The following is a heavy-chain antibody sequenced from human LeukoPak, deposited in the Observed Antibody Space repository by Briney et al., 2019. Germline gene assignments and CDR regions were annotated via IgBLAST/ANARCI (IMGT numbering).Heavy chain of an antibody. V-gene: IGHV3-23*01. J-gene: IGHJ3*02. Sequence: PGGSLRLSCAASGFTFSSYAMSWVRQAPGKGLEWVSAISGSGGSTYYADSVKGRFTISRDNSKNTLYLQMNSLRAEDTAVYYCARSPGYDFWSGYYTGISHAFGIWGQGTMVTVSS. CDR1: GFTFSSYA. CDR2: ISGSGGST. D-gene: IGHD3-3*01. CDR3: ARSPGYDFWSGYYTGISHAFGI.